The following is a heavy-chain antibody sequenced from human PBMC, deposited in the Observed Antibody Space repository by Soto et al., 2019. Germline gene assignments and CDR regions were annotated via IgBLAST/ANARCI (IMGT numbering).Heavy chain of an antibody. V-gene: IGHV3-23*01. CDR3: AKGKGVGATPDGANC. CDR1: GFTFSRYG. J-gene: IGHJ4*02. CDR2: IRSDGDTT. Sequence: EVQVLESGGGLVQPGGSLRLSCAASGFTFSRYGMNWVRQAPGKGLEWVSGIRSDGDTTYNTDSVKGRFTVSRDTSKNTVYLQMNSLRAEDTAIYSCAKGKGVGATPDGANCWGQGTLVTVSS. D-gene: IGHD1-26*01.